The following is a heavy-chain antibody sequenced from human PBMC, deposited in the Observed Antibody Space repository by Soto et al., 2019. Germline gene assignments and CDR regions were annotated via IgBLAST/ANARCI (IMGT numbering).Heavy chain of an antibody. Sequence: PSETLPLTCTVSGGSISSGGYYWSWIRQHPGKGLEWIGYIYYSGSTYYNPSLKSRVTISVDTSKNQFSLKLSSVTAADTAVYYCARTLFVRQLYNWFDPWGQGTLVTVSS. CDR1: GGSISSGGYY. CDR3: ARTLFVRQLYNWFDP. D-gene: IGHD3-10*01. V-gene: IGHV4-31*03. CDR2: IYYSGST. J-gene: IGHJ5*02.